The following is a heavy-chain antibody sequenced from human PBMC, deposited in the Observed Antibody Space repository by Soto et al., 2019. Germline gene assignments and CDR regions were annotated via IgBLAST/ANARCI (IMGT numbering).Heavy chain of an antibody. D-gene: IGHD5-12*01. Sequence: SETLSLTCTVSGGSISSYYWSWIRQPPGKGLEWIGYIYYSGSTNYNPSLKSRVTISVDTSKNQFSVKLSSVTAADTAVYYCARVGGTSGYDYFDYWGQGTLVTVSS. CDR2: IYYSGST. J-gene: IGHJ4*02. CDR3: ARVGGTSGYDYFDY. V-gene: IGHV4-59*01. CDR1: GGSISSYY.